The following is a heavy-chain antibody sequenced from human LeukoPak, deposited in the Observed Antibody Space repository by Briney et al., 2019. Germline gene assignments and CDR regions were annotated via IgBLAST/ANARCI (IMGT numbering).Heavy chain of an antibody. V-gene: IGHV1-69*05. CDR2: IIPIFGTA. CDR3: ASTPAPGSGYMGSFDY. D-gene: IGHD6-13*01. J-gene: IGHJ4*02. CDR1: GGTFSSYA. Sequence: SVKVSCKASGGTFSSYAISWVRQAPGQGLEWMGRIIPIFGTANYAQKFQGRVTITTGESTSTAYMELSSLRSEDTAVYYCASTPAPGSGYMGSFDYWGQGTLVTVSS.